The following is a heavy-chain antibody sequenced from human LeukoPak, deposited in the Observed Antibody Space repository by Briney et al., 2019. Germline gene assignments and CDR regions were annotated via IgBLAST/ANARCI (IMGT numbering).Heavy chain of an antibody. CDR1: GYTFTSYY. CDR3: AREGPRIAVAGTFNY. V-gene: IGHV1-46*01. CDR2: INPSGGST. Sequence: GASVKVSCKASGYTFTSYYMHWVRQAPGQGLEWMGIINPSGGSTSYAQKFQGRVTMTGDTSTSTVYMELSSLRSEDTAVYYCAREGPRIAVAGTFNYWGQGTLVTVSS. J-gene: IGHJ4*02. D-gene: IGHD6-19*01.